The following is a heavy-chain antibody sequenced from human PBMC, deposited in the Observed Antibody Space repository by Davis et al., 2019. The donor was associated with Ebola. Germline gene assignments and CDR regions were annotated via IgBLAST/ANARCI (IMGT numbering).Heavy chain of an antibody. J-gene: IGHJ6*04. D-gene: IGHD2/OR15-2a*01. CDR2: ISYDGSDK. V-gene: IGHV3-30*03. Sequence: GESLKISCAASGFTFSHYGMHWVRQAPGKGLEWVSVISYDGSDKYYADSVKGRFTISRDDSKNTLHLQMNSLRVEDTAIYYCARGPLSPYYGMAVWGKGTTVTVSS. CDR1: GFTFSHYG. CDR3: ARGPLSPYYGMAV.